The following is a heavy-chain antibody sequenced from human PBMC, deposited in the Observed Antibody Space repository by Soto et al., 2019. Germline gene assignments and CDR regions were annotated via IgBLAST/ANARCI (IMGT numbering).Heavy chain of an antibody. V-gene: IGHV4-31*03. CDR1: GGSISSGGYY. Sequence: PSETLSLTCTVSGGSISSGGYYWSWIRQHPGKGLEWIGYIYYSGSTYYNPSLKSRVTISVDTSKNQFSLKLSSVTAADTAVYYCARDRQRDCSGGSCYGIDYWGQGTLVTVSS. D-gene: IGHD2-15*01. J-gene: IGHJ4*02. CDR3: ARDRQRDCSGGSCYGIDY. CDR2: IYYSGST.